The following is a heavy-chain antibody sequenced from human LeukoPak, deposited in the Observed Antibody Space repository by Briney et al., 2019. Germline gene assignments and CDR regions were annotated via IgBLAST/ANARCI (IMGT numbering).Heavy chain of an antibody. V-gene: IGHV3-7*01. CDR3: ARVRVATTGRYDALNL. CDR2: IKEDGSEK. Sequence: HPGGSLRLSCAASGFAFSSYWMSWVRQAPGKGLEWVANIKEDGSEKYYVDSVKGRFIISRDNAKNSLYLQMNSLRADDTAVYYCARVRVATTGRYDALNLWGQGTMVTVSS. J-gene: IGHJ3*01. D-gene: IGHD5-12*01. CDR1: GFAFSSYW.